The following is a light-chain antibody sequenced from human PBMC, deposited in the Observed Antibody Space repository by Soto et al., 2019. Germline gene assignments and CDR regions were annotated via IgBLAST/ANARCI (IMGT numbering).Light chain of an antibody. CDR1: QGIGIT. V-gene: IGKV3-15*01. CDR3: QRYNIWPLT. Sequence: ESLMTQPPATLSASAGEGATLSCRASQGIGITLAWYQHKPGQTPRLLIYDTSTRATGVAARFSGSRSGTVFALSIISLQSEDFAVYYCQRYNIWPLTIGGGRKVDI. CDR2: DTS. J-gene: IGKJ4*01.